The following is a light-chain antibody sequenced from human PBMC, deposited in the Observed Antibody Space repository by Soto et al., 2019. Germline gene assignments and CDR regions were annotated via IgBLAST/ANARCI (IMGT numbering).Light chain of an antibody. J-gene: IGKJ4*01. Sequence: EIVMTHSPATLSVSPWEIATLSCRASQSIRNYLAWYQQKPGQAPRLLIYDASNRATGIPPRFSGSGSGTDFILTISSLEPEDSGVYYCQQRNDWVTFGGGTKVDIK. CDR3: QQRNDWVT. CDR2: DAS. CDR1: QSIRNY. V-gene: IGKV3-11*01.